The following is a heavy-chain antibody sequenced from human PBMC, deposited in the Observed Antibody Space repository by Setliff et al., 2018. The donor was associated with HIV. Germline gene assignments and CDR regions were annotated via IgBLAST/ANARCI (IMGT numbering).Heavy chain of an antibody. J-gene: IGHJ4*02. Sequence: SETLSLTCTVSGGSISSYYWSWIRQPPGKGLEWIGYIYYSGSTNYNPSLKSRVTISVDTSKNQFSLRLDSVTAADTAIHYCARGYYNFWSGYPPLDYWGQGTLVTVSS. V-gene: IGHV4-59*08. CDR1: GGSISSYY. CDR2: IYYSGST. D-gene: IGHD3-3*01. CDR3: ARGYYNFWSGYPPLDY.